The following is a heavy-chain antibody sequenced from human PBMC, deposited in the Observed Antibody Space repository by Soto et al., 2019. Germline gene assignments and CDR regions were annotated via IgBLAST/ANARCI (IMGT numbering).Heavy chain of an antibody. V-gene: IGHV1-46*01. CDR1: GFTFTNYF. CDR3: ARGDGRGSTGFYYYYGVDV. D-gene: IGHD1-26*01. J-gene: IGHJ6*02. CDR2: MSHYDGNK. Sequence: QVQLVQSGAEVKKPGASVKVSCKASGFTFTNYFFHWVRQAPRQDLEWMGIMSHYDGNKNYQQSLHGRITMTSDTSPRTVYMELRSLRSEDTAVYFCARGDGRGSTGFYYYYGVDVWGHGTMITVSS.